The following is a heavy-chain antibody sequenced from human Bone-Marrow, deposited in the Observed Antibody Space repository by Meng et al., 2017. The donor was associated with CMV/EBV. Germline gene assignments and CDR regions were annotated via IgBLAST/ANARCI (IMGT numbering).Heavy chain of an antibody. CDR1: GFTFSSYS. J-gene: IGHJ3*02. CDR2: ISSSSSYI. CDR3: ARIDYLDAFDI. Sequence: GESLKISCAASGFTFSSYSMNWVRQAPGKGLEWVSSISSSSSYIYYADSVKGRFTISRDNAKNSLYLQMNSLRAEDTAVYYCARIDYLDAFDIWGQGTTVTVSS. V-gene: IGHV3-21*01. D-gene: IGHD4-11*01.